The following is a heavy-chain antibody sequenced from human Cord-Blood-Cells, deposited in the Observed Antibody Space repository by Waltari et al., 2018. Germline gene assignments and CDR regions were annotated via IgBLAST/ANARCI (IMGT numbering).Heavy chain of an antibody. V-gene: IGHV1-69*01. CDR3: ARGSRRYDSSGYYPYYFDY. Sequence: QVQLVQSGAEVKKPGSSVKVSCKASGGTFSSYAISWVRQAPVQGLEWMGGIIPIFGTANYAQKFQGRVTITADESTSTAYMELSSLRSEDTAVYYCARGSRRYDSSGYYPYYFDYWGQGTLVTVSS. CDR2: IIPIFGTA. D-gene: IGHD3-22*01. CDR1: GGTFSSYA. J-gene: IGHJ4*02.